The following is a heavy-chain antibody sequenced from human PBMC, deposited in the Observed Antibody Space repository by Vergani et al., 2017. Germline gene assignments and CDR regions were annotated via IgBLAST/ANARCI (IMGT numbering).Heavy chain of an antibody. V-gene: IGHV3-23*01. CDR2: ISGSGGST. J-gene: IGHJ4*02. Sequence: EVQLLESGGGLVQPGGSLRLPCAASGFTFSSYAMSWVRQAPGKGLEWVSAISGSGGSTYYADSVKGRFTISRNNSKNTLYLQMNSLRAEDTAVYYCAKDVSSSSVRPLAYWGQGTLVTVSS. CDR3: AKDVSSSSVRPLAY. D-gene: IGHD6-6*01. CDR1: GFTFSSYA.